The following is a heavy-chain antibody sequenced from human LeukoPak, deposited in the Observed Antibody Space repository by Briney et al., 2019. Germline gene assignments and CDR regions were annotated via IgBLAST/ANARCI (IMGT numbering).Heavy chain of an antibody. CDR1: GFTFCSYE. J-gene: IGHJ4*02. CDR2: ISSSGSTI. D-gene: IGHD6-19*01. V-gene: IGHV3-48*03. CDR3: ARVMGWYAVDY. Sequence: GGSLRLSCAASGFTFCSYEMKWVREAPGKGREWVSYISSSGSTIYYADSVKGRFTISRDNAKNSPYLQMNSLRAEDTAVYYCARVMGWYAVDYWGQGTLVTVSS.